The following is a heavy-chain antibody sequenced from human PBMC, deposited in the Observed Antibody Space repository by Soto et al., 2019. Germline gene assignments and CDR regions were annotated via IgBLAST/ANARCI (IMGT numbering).Heavy chain of an antibody. CDR1: GCTFSSYA. V-gene: IGHV1-69*06. CDR2: IIPIFGTA. CDR3: AISVDTAMVASLDY. D-gene: IGHD5-18*01. J-gene: IGHJ4*02. Sequence: QVQLVQSGAEVKKPGSSVKVSCKASGCTFSSYAISWVRQAPGQGLEWMGGIIPIFGTANYAQKFQGRVTITADNSTSTAYMELSSLRSEDTAVYYCAISVDTAMVASLDYWGQGTLVTVSS.